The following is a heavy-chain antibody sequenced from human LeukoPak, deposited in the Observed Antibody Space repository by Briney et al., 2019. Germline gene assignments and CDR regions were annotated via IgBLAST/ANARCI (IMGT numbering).Heavy chain of an antibody. J-gene: IGHJ4*02. Sequence: ASVRVSCKTAGYTFTGYYMHWVRQAPGQGLEWMGWINPNSGGTNYAQTFQGRVTMTRDTSISTAYMELSSLRSDDTAVYYCARGGMFSSSWCDYWGQGTLVTVSS. CDR2: INPNSGGT. CDR3: ARGGMFSSSWCDY. D-gene: IGHD6-13*01. CDR1: GYTFTGYY. V-gene: IGHV1-2*02.